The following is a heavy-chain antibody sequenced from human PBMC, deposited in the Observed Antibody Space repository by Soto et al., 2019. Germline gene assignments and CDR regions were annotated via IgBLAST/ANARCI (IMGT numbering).Heavy chain of an antibody. CDR1: GFSLSTSGVG. V-gene: IGHV2-5*01. CDR2: IYWNDDK. CDR3: EDRRITMTLGY. Sequence: SGPTLVNPTQTLTLTCTFSGFSLSTSGVGVGWIRQPPGKALEWLALIYWNDDKGYSPXLKSRLTITKDTSKKQVALTITSMDHVETGTYVSEDRRITMTLGYWGQGT. D-gene: IGHD3-22*01. J-gene: IGHJ4*02.